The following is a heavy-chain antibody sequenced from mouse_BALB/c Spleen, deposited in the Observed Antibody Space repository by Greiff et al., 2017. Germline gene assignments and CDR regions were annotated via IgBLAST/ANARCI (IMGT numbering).Heavy chain of an antibody. CDR2: IWSGGST. CDR1: GFSLTSYG. D-gene: IGHD2-14*01. CDR3: ARNYRYGGDMDY. V-gene: IGHV2-2*02. Sequence: QVQLQQSGPGLVQPSQSLSITCTVSGFSLTSYGVHWVRQSPGKGLEWLGVIWSGGSTDYNAAFISRLSISKDNSKSQVFFKMNSLQANDTAIYYCARNYRYGGDMDYWGQGTSVTVSS. J-gene: IGHJ4*01.